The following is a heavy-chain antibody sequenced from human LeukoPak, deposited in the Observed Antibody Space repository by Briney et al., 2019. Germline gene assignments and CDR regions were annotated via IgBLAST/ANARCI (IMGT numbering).Heavy chain of an antibody. CDR2: INHSGST. CDR1: GGSFSGYY. CDR3: ARGGKYYYGSGILQGWFDP. Sequence: SETLSLTCAVYGGSFSGYYWSWIRQPPGKGLEWIGEINHSGSTNYNPSVKSRVTISVDTSKNQFSLKLSSVTAADTAVYYCARGGKYYYGSGILQGWFDPWGQGTLVTVSS. V-gene: IGHV4-34*01. J-gene: IGHJ5*02. D-gene: IGHD3-10*01.